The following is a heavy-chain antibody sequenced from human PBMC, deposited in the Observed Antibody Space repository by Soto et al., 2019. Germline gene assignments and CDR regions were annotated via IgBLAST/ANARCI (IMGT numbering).Heavy chain of an antibody. CDR2: IYWDDDK. D-gene: IGHD2-15*01. J-gene: IGHJ3*02. V-gene: IGHV2-5*02. Sequence: QITLKESGPPLVKSTQTLTLTCTFSGFSLRISGVGVGWIRQPPGKALEWLALIYWDDDKRYSPSLKSRLTITKDTSKNQVVLTMTNMDPVDTATYYCAHSATVSDAFDIWGQGTMVTVSS. CDR3: AHSATVSDAFDI. CDR1: GFSLRISGVG.